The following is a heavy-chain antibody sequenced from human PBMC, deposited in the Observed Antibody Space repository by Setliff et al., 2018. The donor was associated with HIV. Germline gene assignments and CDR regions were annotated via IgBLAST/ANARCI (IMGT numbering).Heavy chain of an antibody. D-gene: IGHD3-22*01. CDR1: GDSISSDFY. CDR2: IYHSGNT. V-gene: IGHV4-38-2*02. CDR3: ARAPGAYYYDSSGYPIGIRFDY. J-gene: IGHJ4*02. Sequence: PSETLSLTCTVSGDSISSDFYWGWIRQPPGKGLEWIGSIYHSGNTYYMPSLQSRVTISVDMSKNQFSLKLSSVTAADTAVYYCARAPGAYYYDSSGYPIGIRFDYWGQGTLVTVSS.